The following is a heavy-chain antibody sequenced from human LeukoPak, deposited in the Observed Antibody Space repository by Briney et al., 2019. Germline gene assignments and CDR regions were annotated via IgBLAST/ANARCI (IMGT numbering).Heavy chain of an antibody. CDR3: SNGIYSSSY. V-gene: IGHV3-48*01. J-gene: IGHJ4*02. CDR1: GFTFSSYS. Sequence: PGGSLRLSCAASGFTFSSYSMNWVRQAPGKGLEWVSYISSSSSTIYYADSVKGRFTISRDNAENSLYLQMNSLRAEDTAVYYCSNGIYSSSYWGRGTLVTVSS. CDR2: ISSSSSTI. D-gene: IGHD6-6*01.